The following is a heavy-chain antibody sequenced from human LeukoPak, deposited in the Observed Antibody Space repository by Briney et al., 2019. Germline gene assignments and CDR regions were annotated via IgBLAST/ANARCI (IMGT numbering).Heavy chain of an antibody. V-gene: IGHV4-59*08. CDR2: IYYSGST. D-gene: IGHD6-13*01. CDR1: GGSISSYY. CDR3: ARQGPGIAAGTTPFDY. Sequence: PSETLSLTCTVSGGSISSYYWSWIRQPPGKGLEWIGYIYYSGSTNYNPSLKSRVTISVDTSKNQFSLKLSSVTAADTAVYYCARQGPGIAAGTTPFDYWGQGTLVTVSS. J-gene: IGHJ4*02.